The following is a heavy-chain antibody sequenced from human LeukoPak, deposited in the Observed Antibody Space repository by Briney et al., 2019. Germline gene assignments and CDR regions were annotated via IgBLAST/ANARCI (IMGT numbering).Heavy chain of an antibody. J-gene: IGHJ3*02. D-gene: IGHD5-12*01. CDR1: GFTFSSYS. Sequence: GGSLILSCAASGFTFSSYSMNWVRQAPGKGLEWVSSISSSSSYIYYADSVKGRFTISRDNAKNSLYLQMNSLRAEDTAVYYCARDPIRGDAFDIWGQGTMVTVSS. CDR2: ISSSSSYI. V-gene: IGHV3-21*01. CDR3: ARDPIRGDAFDI.